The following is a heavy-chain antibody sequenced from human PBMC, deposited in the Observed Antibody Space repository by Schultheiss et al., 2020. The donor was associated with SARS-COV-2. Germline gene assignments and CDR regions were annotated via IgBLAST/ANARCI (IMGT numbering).Heavy chain of an antibody. D-gene: IGHD3-16*01. CDR2: IYYSGST. CDR3: ARVMITFGGVTNWFDP. CDR1: GRSFSGYY. Sequence: SETLSLTCAVYGRSFSGYYWSWIRQPPGKGLEWIGYIYYSGSTYYNPSLKSRVTISVDTSKNQFSLKLRSVTAADTAVYYCARVMITFGGVTNWFDPWGQGTLVTVSS. V-gene: IGHV4-34*09. J-gene: IGHJ5*02.